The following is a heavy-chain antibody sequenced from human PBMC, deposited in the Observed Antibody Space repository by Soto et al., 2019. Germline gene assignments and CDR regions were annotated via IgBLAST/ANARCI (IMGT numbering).Heavy chain of an antibody. CDR1: GYTFTSYG. J-gene: IGHJ6*02. CDR3: ARDITMIVVVYYYYGMDL. D-gene: IGHD3-22*01. Sequence: GASVKVSCKASGYTFTSYGISWVRQAPGQGLEWMGWISAYNGNTNYAQKLQGRVTMTTDTSTSTAYMELRSLRSDDTAVYYCARDITMIVVVYYYYGMDLWGQGTKVTVSS. CDR2: ISAYNGNT. V-gene: IGHV1-18*01.